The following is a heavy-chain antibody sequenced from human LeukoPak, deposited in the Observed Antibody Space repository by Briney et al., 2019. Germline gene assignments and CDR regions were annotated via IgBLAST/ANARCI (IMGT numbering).Heavy chain of an antibody. V-gene: IGHV3-48*02. Sequence: GGSLRLSCAASGFTFSSYSMNWVRQAPGKGLEWVSYISSSSSTIYYADSVKGRFTISRDNAKNSLYLQMNSLRDEDTAVYYCASLLWFGEFIFDCWGQGTLVTVSS. CDR3: ASLLWFGEFIFDC. J-gene: IGHJ4*02. CDR1: GFTFSSYS. CDR2: ISSSSSTI. D-gene: IGHD3-10*01.